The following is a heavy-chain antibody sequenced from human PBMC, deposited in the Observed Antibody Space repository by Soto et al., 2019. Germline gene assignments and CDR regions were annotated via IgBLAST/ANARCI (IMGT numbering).Heavy chain of an antibody. V-gene: IGHV3-30*18. CDR3: AKVRIAPAKPFYFDS. J-gene: IGHJ4*02. D-gene: IGHD6-13*01. CDR2: ISNDGSDK. Sequence: QVQLVESGGGVVQPGRSLRLSCVGSGFNFDNYAFHWVRQAPGTGLEWVAVISNDGSDKYYADSVKGRFTISRDNSKDTLHLHMDSLKTEDTAVYYCAKVRIAPAKPFYFDSWGQGTLVTLSS. CDR1: GFNFDNYA.